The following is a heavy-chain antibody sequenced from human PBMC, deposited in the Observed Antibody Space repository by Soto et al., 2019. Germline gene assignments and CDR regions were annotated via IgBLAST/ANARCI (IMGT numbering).Heavy chain of an antibody. CDR3: AREDSRTFDP. Sequence: SETLSLACAVSGYSISSGYYWGWIRQPPDKGLEWIGGIYHSGSDYYNPSLKSRVIISVDTSKNQFSLKLSSVTAADTAVYYCAREDSRTFDPWGQGTLVTVSS. D-gene: IGHD6-13*01. V-gene: IGHV4-38-2*02. CDR1: GYSISSGYY. J-gene: IGHJ5*02. CDR2: IYHSGSD.